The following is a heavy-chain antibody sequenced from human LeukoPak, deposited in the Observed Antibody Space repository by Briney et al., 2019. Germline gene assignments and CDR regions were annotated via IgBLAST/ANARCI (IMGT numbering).Heavy chain of an antibody. D-gene: IGHD4-17*01. CDR3: ARATSVTAASY. CDR2: ISYDGSNK. V-gene: IGHV3-30*03. Sequence: GRSLRLSCAASGFTFSSYGMHWVRQAPGKGLEWVAVISYDGSNKYYADSVKGRFTISRDNAKNSLYLEMSSLRAEDTAVNYCARATSVTAASYWGQGTLVTVSS. J-gene: IGHJ4*02. CDR1: GFTFSSYG.